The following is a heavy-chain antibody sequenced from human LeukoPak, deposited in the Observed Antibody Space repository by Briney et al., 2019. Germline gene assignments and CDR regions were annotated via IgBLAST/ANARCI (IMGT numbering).Heavy chain of an antibody. CDR2: IWHDGTNK. Sequence: GRSLRLSCAASGFTFSAYGMYWVRQAPGKGLEWLAVIWHDGTNKYYAESVKGRFTISRDNSKNTLYLQMNSLRAEDTAVYYCAREFAAARINWPNDYWGQGTLVTVSS. CDR1: GFTFSAYG. V-gene: IGHV3-33*01. D-gene: IGHD6-6*01. J-gene: IGHJ4*02. CDR3: AREFAAARINWPNDY.